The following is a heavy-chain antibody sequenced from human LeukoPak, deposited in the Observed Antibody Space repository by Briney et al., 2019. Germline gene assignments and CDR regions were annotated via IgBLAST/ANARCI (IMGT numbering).Heavy chain of an antibody. CDR1: GGSISSNF. Sequence: SETLSLTCSVSGGSISSNFWSWIRQPAGKGLEWIGRIYTSGITNYNPSLKSRVTMPVDTSKKQFSLSLSSVTAADTAVYSCAREHVGYSSGWHDLDFWGQGALVTVSS. CDR3: AREHVGYSSGWHDLDF. J-gene: IGHJ4*02. V-gene: IGHV4-4*07. CDR2: IYTSGIT. D-gene: IGHD6-19*01.